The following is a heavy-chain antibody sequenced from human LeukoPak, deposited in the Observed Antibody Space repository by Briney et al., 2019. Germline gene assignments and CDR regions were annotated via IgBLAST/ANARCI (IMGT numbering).Heavy chain of an antibody. CDR2: ISAYNGNT. V-gene: IGHV1-18*01. J-gene: IGHJ5*02. Sequence: ASVKVSCKASGYTFTSYGISWVRQAPGQGLEWMGWISAYNGNTNYAQKLQGRVTMTTDTSTSTAYRELRSLRSDDTAVYYCARDLIRFLEWSPNWFDPWGQGTLVTVSS. CDR1: GYTFTSYG. CDR3: ARDLIRFLEWSPNWFDP. D-gene: IGHD3-3*01.